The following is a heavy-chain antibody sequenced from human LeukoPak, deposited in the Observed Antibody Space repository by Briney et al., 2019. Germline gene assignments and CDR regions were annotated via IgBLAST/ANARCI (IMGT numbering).Heavy chain of an antibody. CDR3: ARDGMGGGDKPRSAFDI. CDR2: IKQDGSET. J-gene: IGHJ3*02. D-gene: IGHD2-21*02. V-gene: IGHV3-7*01. Sequence: PGGSLRLSCATSGFIFSNYWMSWVRQAPGKGLEWVANIKQDGSETYYVDSVKGRFTISRDNAKNSLYLQMNSLRAEDTAVYYCARDGMGGGDKPRSAFDIWGQGTMVTVSS. CDR1: GFIFSNYW.